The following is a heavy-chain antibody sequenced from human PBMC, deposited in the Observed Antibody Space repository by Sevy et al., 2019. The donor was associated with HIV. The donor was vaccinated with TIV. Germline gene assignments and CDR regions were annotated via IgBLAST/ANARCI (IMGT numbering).Heavy chain of an antibody. CDR3: ARDSKTRPRVHDY. CDR2: IYFTGNT. D-gene: IGHD6-6*01. J-gene: IGHJ4*02. CDR1: GGSISSYF. V-gene: IGHV4-59*01. Sequence: SETLSLTCSVSGGSISSYFWTWVRQSPGKGLEWIGNIYFTGNTDYSPSLKSRVTLSLDTSKSQFSLTLKSVTAADTDISFCARDSKTRPRVHDYWGQGTLVTVSS.